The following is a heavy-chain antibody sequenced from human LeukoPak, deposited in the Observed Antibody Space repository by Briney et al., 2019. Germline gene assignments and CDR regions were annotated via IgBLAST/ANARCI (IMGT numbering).Heavy chain of an antibody. Sequence: ASEKVSCKASGDSFTSYGISWVRQAPGQGLEWMGWVSTHDVNTKYAQKLQGRLTLTTDTSTSTAYMELRSLRSDDTAVYYCARDLSYCSCTNCDTFDYWGQGTLVTVSS. CDR1: GDSFTSYG. D-gene: IGHD2-2*01. CDR3: ARDLSYCSCTNCDTFDY. J-gene: IGHJ4*02. CDR2: VSTHDVNT. V-gene: IGHV1-18*01.